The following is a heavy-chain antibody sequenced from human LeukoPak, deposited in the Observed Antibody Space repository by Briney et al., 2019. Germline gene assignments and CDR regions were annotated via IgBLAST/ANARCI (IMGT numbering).Heavy chain of an antibody. J-gene: IGHJ4*02. D-gene: IGHD5-18*01. CDR3: ARGAPWGYSYGDFDY. CDR1: GGSFSGYY. CDR2: INHSGST. Sequence: SETLSLTCAVYGGSFSGYYWSRIRQPPGKGLEWIGEINHSGSTNYNPSLKSRVTISVDTSKNQFSLKLSSVTAADTAVYYCARGAPWGYSYGDFDYWGQGTLVTVSS. V-gene: IGHV4-34*01.